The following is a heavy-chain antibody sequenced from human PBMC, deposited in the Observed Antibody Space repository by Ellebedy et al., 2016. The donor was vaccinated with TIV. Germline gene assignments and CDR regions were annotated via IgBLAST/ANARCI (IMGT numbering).Heavy chain of an antibody. D-gene: IGHD2-15*01. Sequence: SVKVSXKASGGTFSSYAISWVRQAPGQGLEWMGGIIPIFGTANYAQKFQGRVTITADKSTSTAYMELSSLRSEDTAVYYCATKGSGNYYYGMDVWGQGTTVTVSS. CDR2: IIPIFGTA. V-gene: IGHV1-69*06. J-gene: IGHJ6*02. CDR1: GGTFSSYA. CDR3: ATKGSGNYYYGMDV.